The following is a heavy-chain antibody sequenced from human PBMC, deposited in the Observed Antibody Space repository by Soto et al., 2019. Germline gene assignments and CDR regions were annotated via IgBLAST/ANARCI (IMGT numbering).Heavy chain of an antibody. V-gene: IGHV4-59*01. CDR3: AREFEITGTGSGGMDV. CDR1: GGSISSYY. D-gene: IGHD1-7*01. CDR2: IYYSGST. J-gene: IGHJ6*02. Sequence: SETLSLTCTVSGGSISSYYWSWIRQPPGKGLEGIGYIYYSGSTNYNPSLKSRVTISVDTSKNQFSLKLSSVTAADTAVYYCAREFEITGTGSGGMDVWGQGTTVTV.